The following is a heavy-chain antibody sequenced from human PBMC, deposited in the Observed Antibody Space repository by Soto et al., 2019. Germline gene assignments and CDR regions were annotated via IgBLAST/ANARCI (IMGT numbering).Heavy chain of an antibody. V-gene: IGHV4-59*08. Sequence: QVQLQESGPGLVKPSETLSLTCTVSGGSISNYYWSWIRQPPGKGLEWFGYIYYSGSTNYNPSLTSSVTRSVATSKNQVSLKLGSVTAADTAVYYCARRGGSSWSEFDYWGQGTLVTVSS. CDR1: GGSISNYY. CDR2: IYYSGST. J-gene: IGHJ4*02. CDR3: ARRGGSSWSEFDY. D-gene: IGHD6-13*01.